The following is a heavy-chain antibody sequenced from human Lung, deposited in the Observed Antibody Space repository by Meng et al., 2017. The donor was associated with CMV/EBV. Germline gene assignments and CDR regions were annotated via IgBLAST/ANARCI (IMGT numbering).Heavy chain of an antibody. J-gene: IGHJ4*02. CDR3: AGWGYSSSWYYFDY. D-gene: IGHD6-13*01. CDR2: IYYSGST. CDR1: GGSISSYY. Sequence: SETLSLXXTVSGGSISSYYWSWIRQPPGKGLEWIGYIYYSGSTNYNPSLKSRVTISVDTSKNQFSLKLSSVTAADAAVYYCAGWGYSSSWYYFDYWGQGTLVTVSS. V-gene: IGHV4-59*01.